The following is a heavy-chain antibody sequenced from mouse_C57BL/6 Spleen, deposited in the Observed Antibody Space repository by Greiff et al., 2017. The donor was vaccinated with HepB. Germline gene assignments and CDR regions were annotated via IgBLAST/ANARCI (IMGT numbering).Heavy chain of an antibody. CDR2: IRSKSNNYAT. CDR3: VRHLTTVVATKAMDY. V-gene: IGHV10-1*01. Sequence: EVNLVESGGGLVQPKGSLKLSCAASGFSFNTYAMNWVRQAPGKGLEWVARIRSKSNNYATYYADSVKDRFTISRDDSESMLYLQMNNLKTEDTAMYYCVRHLTTVVATKAMDYWGQGTSVTVAS. CDR1: GFSFNTYA. J-gene: IGHJ4*01. D-gene: IGHD1-1*01.